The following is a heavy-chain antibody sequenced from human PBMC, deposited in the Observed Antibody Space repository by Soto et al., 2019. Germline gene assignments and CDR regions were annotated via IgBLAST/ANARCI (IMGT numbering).Heavy chain of an antibody. V-gene: IGHV4-34*01. Sequence: SETLSLTCAVYGGSFSGYYWSWIRQPPGKGLEWIGEINHSGSTNYNTSLKSRVTISVDTSTNQFCLKLRSATAADTAVYYCGRVRNAEVDTAMVTFGRSYFDYWGQGTLVTVSA. CDR2: INHSGST. D-gene: IGHD5-18*01. CDR3: GRVRNAEVDTAMVTFGRSYFDY. J-gene: IGHJ4*02. CDR1: GGSFSGYY.